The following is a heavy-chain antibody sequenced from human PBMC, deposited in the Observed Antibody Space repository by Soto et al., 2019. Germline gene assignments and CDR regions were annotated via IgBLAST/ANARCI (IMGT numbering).Heavy chain of an antibody. V-gene: IGHV1-2*02. J-gene: IGHJ4*02. D-gene: IGHD3-22*01. CDR3: ARIKTYCASRGGFAY. Sequence: ASVKASCKASGYTFTGYFVHWVRQAPGQGLEWMGWINPNNGDTNYAQNFQGRVTMTRDTSINTAYMELSRLRSDDTAVYYCARIKTYCASRGGFAYWGQRDLVPVSS. CDR1: GYTFTGYF. CDR2: INPNNGDT.